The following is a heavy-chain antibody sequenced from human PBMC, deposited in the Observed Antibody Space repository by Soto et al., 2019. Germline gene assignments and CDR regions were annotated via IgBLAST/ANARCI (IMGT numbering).Heavy chain of an antibody. Sequence: SETLSLTCAVYGGSFSGYYWSWSRQPPGKGLEWIGEINHSGSTNYNPSLKSRVTISVDTSKNQFSLKLSSVTAADTAVYYCARGFAYYYYGMDVWGQGTTVTVSS. CDR3: ARGFAYYYYGMDV. CDR1: GGSFSGYY. J-gene: IGHJ6*02. V-gene: IGHV4-34*01. CDR2: INHSGST.